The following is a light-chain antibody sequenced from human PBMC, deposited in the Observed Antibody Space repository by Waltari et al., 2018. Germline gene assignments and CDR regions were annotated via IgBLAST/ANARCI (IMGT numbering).Light chain of an antibody. J-gene: IGKJ1*01. Sequence: ETVLTQSPATLSLSPGERATLSCRASEDVSIYLAWYQQKPGQAPRLLIYDASNRATGIPTRFSGSGSGTDFTLTISSLEPEDFALYYCQQRRNSPWTFGPGTKIEIK. CDR2: DAS. CDR1: EDVSIY. V-gene: IGKV3-11*01. CDR3: QQRRNSPWT.